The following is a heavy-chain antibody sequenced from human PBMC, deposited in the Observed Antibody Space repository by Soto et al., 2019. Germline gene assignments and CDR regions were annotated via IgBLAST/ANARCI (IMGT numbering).Heavy chain of an antibody. CDR3: ATQIDTVMVFRD. J-gene: IGHJ4*02. D-gene: IGHD5-18*01. Sequence: ASVKVSCKASGYTFLSYGISWVRQGPGQGLEWMGWISPYNGNTNYAQKLQGRVTMTTDTSTSTAYMELRSLRSDDTAVYYCATQIDTVMVFRDWGQGTLVTVSS. CDR2: ISPYNGNT. V-gene: IGHV1-18*01. CDR1: GYTFLSYG.